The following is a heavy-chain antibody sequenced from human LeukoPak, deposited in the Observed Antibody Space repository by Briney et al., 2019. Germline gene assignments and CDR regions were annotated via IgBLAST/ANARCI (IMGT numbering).Heavy chain of an antibody. CDR2: IKTKADGGTT. CDR3: TRLGYCSSTSCSY. V-gene: IGHV3-15*01. J-gene: IGHJ4*02. CDR1: GFTFSDHN. Sequence: GGSLRLSCAASGFTFSDHNMDWVRQAPGKGLEWVGRIKTKADGGTTDYAAPVKGRFTILRDDSKNTLFLQMNSLKTEDTAVYYCTRLGYCSSTSCSYWGQGTLVTVSS. D-gene: IGHD2-2*01.